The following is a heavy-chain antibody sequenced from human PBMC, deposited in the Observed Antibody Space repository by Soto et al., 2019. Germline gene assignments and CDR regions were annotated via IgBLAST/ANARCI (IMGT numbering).Heavy chain of an antibody. CDR3: ATGLRDIVVVPAAIPFDY. CDR1: GYTLTELS. J-gene: IGHJ4*02. D-gene: IGHD2-2*01. Sequence: ASVKVSCKVSGYTLTELSMHWVRQAPGKGLEWMGGFDPEDGETIYAQKFQGRVTMTEDTSTDTAYMELSSLRSEDTAVYYCATGLRDIVVVPAAIPFDYWGQGTLVTVSS. V-gene: IGHV1-24*01. CDR2: FDPEDGET.